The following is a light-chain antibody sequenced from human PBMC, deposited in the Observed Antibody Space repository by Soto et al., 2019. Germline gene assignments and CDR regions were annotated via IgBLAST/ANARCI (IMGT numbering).Light chain of an antibody. Sequence: LTETGATRSLSRQEISTLSSRDSQSVSVYFAWYQKKPGKDPRLLISDAYNRATGIPARFSGSGSGTDFTITISGLEPEDFAVYYCHKRSTWLFGPVTKVAIK. CDR3: HKRSTWL. J-gene: IGKJ3*01. V-gene: IGKV3-11*01. CDR1: QSVSVY. CDR2: DAY.